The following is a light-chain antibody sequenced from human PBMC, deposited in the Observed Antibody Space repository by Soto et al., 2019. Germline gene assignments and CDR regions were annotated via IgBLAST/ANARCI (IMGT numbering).Light chain of an antibody. V-gene: IGKV3-11*01. Sequence: EIVLTQSPGTLSLSPGERATLSCRASENVGRNYLAWFQQRPGQAPRLLIYDASTRATGIPARFSGSGSGTDFTLTISSLEPEDFAVYFCQQRNNWPLTFGGGTKVDIK. CDR1: ENVGRNY. CDR3: QQRNNWPLT. J-gene: IGKJ4*01. CDR2: DAS.